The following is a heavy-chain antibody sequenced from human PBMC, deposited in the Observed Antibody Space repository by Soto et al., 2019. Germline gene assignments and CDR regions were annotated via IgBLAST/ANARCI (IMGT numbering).Heavy chain of an antibody. CDR2: ISSSGHSI. CDR3: ARDSAFALAGPIIDF. J-gene: IGHJ4*01. D-gene: IGHD2-21*01. CDR1: DFILSPST. Sequence: EVRLVESGGGLVKPGESLTLSCKGFDFILSPSTIHWVRRAPGKGLEWVSSISSSGHSIDYAASSQGRFTISRDNAKNSVFLHMNSLRAEDTAVYYCARDSAFALAGPIIDFWGQGTLVTGSA. V-gene: IGHV3-21*01.